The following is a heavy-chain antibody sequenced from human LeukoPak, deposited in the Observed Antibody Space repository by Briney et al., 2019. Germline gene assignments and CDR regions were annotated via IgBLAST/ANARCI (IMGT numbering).Heavy chain of an antibody. J-gene: IGHJ4*02. CDR3: ARVTRGSGSYLDY. V-gene: IGHV1-18*04. D-gene: IGHD3-10*01. CDR1: GYTFISYG. CDR2: ISAYKGNT. Sequence: ASVKVSCKASGYTFISYGISWVRQALGQGLEWMGWISAYKGNTDYAQKLQGRVTMTTDTSTSTAYMELRSLRSDDTAVYYCARVTRGSGSYLDYWGQGTLVTVSS.